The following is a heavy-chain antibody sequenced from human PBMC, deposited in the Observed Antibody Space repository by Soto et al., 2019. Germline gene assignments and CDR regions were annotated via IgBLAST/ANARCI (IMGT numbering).Heavy chain of an antibody. D-gene: IGHD7-27*01. V-gene: IGHV3-23*01. CDR2: ISGDGDTK. J-gene: IGHJ6*02. CDR3: VRNAGDWIRYGMDV. CDR1: GFTFSKNV. Sequence: EVQLLESGGALLQPGGSLRLSCAASGFTFSKNVMSWVRQAPGKGLEWVSGISGDGDTKYYADSVKGRFTISRANSMNTVSLQMNTLRVDDTAVYYCVRNAGDWIRYGMDVWGQGTTVTVSS.